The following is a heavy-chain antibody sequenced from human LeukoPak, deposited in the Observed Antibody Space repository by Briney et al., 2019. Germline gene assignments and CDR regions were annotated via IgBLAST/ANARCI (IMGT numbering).Heavy chain of an antibody. D-gene: IGHD2-8*01. CDR3: ARLGEGGYCTNGVCYRSPYFDY. CDR2: IYYSGST. J-gene: IGHJ4*02. V-gene: IGHV4-31*03. CDR1: GGSISSGGYY. Sequence: PSETLSLTCTVSGGSISSGGYYWSWIRQHPGKGLEWIGYIYYSGSTYYNPSLKSRVTISVDTSKNQFSLELSSVTAADTAVYYCARLGEGGYCTNGVCYRSPYFDYWGQGTLVTVSS.